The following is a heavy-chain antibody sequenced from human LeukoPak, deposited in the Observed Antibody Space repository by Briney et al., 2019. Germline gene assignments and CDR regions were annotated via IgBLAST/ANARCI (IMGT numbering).Heavy chain of an antibody. D-gene: IGHD3-22*01. CDR1: GHTFTSYD. J-gene: IGHJ4*02. CDR3: ANHYYDSSGYYFDY. CDR2: MNPNSGNT. Sequence: ASVKVSCKASGHTFTSYDINWVRQATGQGLEWMGWMNPNSGNTGYAQKFQGRVTMTRNTSISTAYMELSSLRSEDTAVYYCANHYYDSSGYYFDYWGQGTLVTVSS. V-gene: IGHV1-8*01.